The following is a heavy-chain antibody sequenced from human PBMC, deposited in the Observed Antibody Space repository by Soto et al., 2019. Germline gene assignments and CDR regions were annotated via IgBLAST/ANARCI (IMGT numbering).Heavy chain of an antibody. Sequence: SETPSLTCTVSGGSISSYYWGCRRHPPGKGLEWIGSTYFRGTTNYTPSLKSRVTMSLDTSKKQFSLKLSSVTAADTAMYYCATHSRYGSDYWGQGTLVTVSS. J-gene: IGHJ4*02. CDR2: TYFRGTT. V-gene: IGHV4-59*01. CDR3: ATHSRYGSDY. CDR1: GGSISSYY. D-gene: IGHD3-22*01.